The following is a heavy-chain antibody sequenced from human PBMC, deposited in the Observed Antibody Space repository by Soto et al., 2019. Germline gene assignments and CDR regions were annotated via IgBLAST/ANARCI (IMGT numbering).Heavy chain of an antibody. Sequence: QVRLQEWGPGLVKPSQTLSLKCSVSGGSITTGGRYWSWIRQLPGKGLEWIGDIYYSGNTYYNESLKSRVTISVEAAKNQFSLKLSTVTAADTAVYYCAQALVFTGGDGFDIWGQGRLVTVSS. CDR3: AQALVFTGGDGFDI. V-gene: IGHV4-31*02. CDR1: GGSITTGGRY. J-gene: IGHJ3*02. CDR2: IYYSGNT. D-gene: IGHD1-1*01.